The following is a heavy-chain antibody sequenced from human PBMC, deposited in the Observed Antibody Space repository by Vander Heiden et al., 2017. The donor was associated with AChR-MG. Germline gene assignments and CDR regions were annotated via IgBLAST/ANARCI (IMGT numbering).Heavy chain of an antibody. CDR3: ARDASFIVLTSLNDY. Sequence: EVQLVESGGGLVQPGGSLRLSCAVSGFTFSSYWMSWVRQAPGKGLEWVANIKQDGSETYYVDSVRGRFTISRDNAKNSLFLQMNSLRVEDTAVYFCARDASFIVLTSLNDYWGQGTLVTVSS. CDR2: IKQDGSET. J-gene: IGHJ4*02. V-gene: IGHV3-7*01. D-gene: IGHD5-12*01. CDR1: GFTFSSYW.